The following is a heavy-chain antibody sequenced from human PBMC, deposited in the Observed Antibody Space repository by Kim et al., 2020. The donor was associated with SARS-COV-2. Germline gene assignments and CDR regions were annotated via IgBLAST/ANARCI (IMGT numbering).Heavy chain of an antibody. D-gene: IGHD3-10*01. J-gene: IGHJ6*02. CDR3: ARDIYGSGSYIPYYYGMDV. V-gene: IGHV3-30*07. Sequence: GRFTISGDNSKNTLYLQMNSLRAEDTAVYYCARDIYGSGSYIPYYYGMDVWGQGTTVTVSS.